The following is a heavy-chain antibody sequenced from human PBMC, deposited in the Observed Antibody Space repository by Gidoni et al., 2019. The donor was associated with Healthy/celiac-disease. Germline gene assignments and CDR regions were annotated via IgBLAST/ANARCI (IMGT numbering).Heavy chain of an antibody. CDR1: VYSFNSYW. CDR2: SYPGDSNT. D-gene: IGHD4-17*01. V-gene: IGHV5-51*01. CDR3: ASGVYGDSYGMDV. J-gene: IGHJ6*02. Sequence: VQLVRSRAEVNTPGASLMISCTGSVYSFNSYWIGWVREMPGKGLEWMGFSYPGDSNTSYSPSFQGQVTISADKSISTAYLQWSSLKASDTAMYYGASGVYGDSYGMDVWGQGTTVTVSS.